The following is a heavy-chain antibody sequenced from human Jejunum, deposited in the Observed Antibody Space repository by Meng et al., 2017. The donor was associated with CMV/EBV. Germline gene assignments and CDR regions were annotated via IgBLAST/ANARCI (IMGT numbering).Heavy chain of an antibody. Sequence: QGELVESGGGVVQPGDSLRLSCAASGFTFSSYGIHWVRQAPGKGLELVAFIRNDGSDKYYADSVKGRFTMSRDNSRTTVSLQMNRLRPEDTAIYYCAKERDLVSTTYYFDCWGQGTLVTVSS. CDR2: IRNDGSDK. V-gene: IGHV3-30*02. D-gene: IGHD2/OR15-2a*01. J-gene: IGHJ4*02. CDR1: GFTFSSYG. CDR3: AKERDLVSTTYYFDC.